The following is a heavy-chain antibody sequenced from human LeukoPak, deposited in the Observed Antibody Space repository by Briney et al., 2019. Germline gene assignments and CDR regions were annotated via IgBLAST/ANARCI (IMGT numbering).Heavy chain of an antibody. CDR1: GFTFSSYW. Sequence: GGSLRLSCAASGFTFSSYWMHWVRQAPGKGLVWVSRINSDGSNTSYADSMKGRFTISRDNAKNTLYLQMNSLRAEDTAVYYCARDLPDSYGPEGNWYFDLWGRGTLVTVSS. V-gene: IGHV3-74*01. CDR3: ARDLPDSYGPEGNWYFDL. J-gene: IGHJ2*01. CDR2: INSDGSNT. D-gene: IGHD5-18*01.